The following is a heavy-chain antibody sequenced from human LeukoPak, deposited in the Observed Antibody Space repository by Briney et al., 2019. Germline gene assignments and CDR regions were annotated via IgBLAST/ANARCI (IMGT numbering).Heavy chain of an antibody. J-gene: IGHJ4*02. CDR3: ARLSGGTTTAHFDY. CDR1: GYSISSGYY. V-gene: IGHV4-38-2*01. Sequence: SETLSLTCALSGYSISSGYYWGWIRQPPGKGLEWIGSIYHSGSTYYNPSLKSRVTISVDTSKNQFSLKLSSVTAADTAVYYCARLSGGTTTAHFDYWGQGTLVTVSS. CDR2: IYHSGST. D-gene: IGHD1-1*01.